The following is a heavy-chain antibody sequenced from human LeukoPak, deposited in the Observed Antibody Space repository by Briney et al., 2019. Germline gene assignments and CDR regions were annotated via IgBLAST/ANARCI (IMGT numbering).Heavy chain of an antibody. V-gene: IGHV1-2*02. Sequence: ASVKVSCKASGYTFTGYYMHCMRQAPGQGLEWMGWINPNSGGTNYAQKFQGRVTMTRDTSISTAYMELSRLRSDDTAAYYCARSDGGALFDYWGQGTLVTVSS. J-gene: IGHJ4*02. CDR2: INPNSGGT. D-gene: IGHD4-23*01. CDR1: GYTFTGYY. CDR3: ARSDGGALFDY.